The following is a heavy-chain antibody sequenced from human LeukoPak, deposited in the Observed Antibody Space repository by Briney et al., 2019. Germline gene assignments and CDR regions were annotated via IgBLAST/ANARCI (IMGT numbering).Heavy chain of an antibody. CDR3: AKDPGEVYYFDY. CDR1: RFTFSSYG. CDR2: IRYDGSNK. J-gene: IGHJ4*02. Sequence: GGSLRLSCAASRFTFSSYGMHWVRQAPGKGLEWVAFIRYDGSNKYYADSVKGRFTISRDNSKNTLYLQMNSLRAEDTAVYYCAKDPGEVYYFDYWGQGTLVTVSS. V-gene: IGHV3-30*02. D-gene: IGHD7-27*01.